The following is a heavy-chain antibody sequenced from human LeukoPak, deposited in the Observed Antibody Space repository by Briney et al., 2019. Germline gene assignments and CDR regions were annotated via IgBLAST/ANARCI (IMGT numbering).Heavy chain of an antibody. Sequence: GGSLRLSCAVSGFNVSGSYMNWVRQAPGKGLEWVAVISYDGSNKYYADSVEGRFTISRDNSKNTLYLQMNSLRAEDTAVYYCARRDDYWGQGTLVTVSS. CDR2: ISYDGSNK. CDR1: GFNVSGSY. D-gene: IGHD5-24*01. V-gene: IGHV3-30*03. CDR3: ARRDDY. J-gene: IGHJ4*02.